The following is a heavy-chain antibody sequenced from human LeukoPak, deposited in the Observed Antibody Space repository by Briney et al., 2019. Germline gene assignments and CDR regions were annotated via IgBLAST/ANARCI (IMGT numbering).Heavy chain of an antibody. CDR1: GYTFTSYD. J-gene: IGHJ6*02. CDR3: ARGPLGLWDYVWGSYRYTPYYYYGMDV. D-gene: IGHD3-16*02. Sequence: GASVKVSCKASGYTFTSYDINWVRQATGQGLEWMGWMNPNSGNTGYAQKFQGRVTITRNTSISTAYMELSSLRSEDTAVYYCARGPLGLWDYVWGSYRYTPYYYYGMDVWGQGTTVTVSS. CDR2: MNPNSGNT. V-gene: IGHV1-8*03.